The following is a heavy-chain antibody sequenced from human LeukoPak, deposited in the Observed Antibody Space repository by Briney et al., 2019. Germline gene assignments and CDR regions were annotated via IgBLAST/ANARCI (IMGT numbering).Heavy chain of an antibody. V-gene: IGHV4-38-2*02. Sequence: PSETLSLTCAVSGYSISSGYYWGWIRQPPGKGLEWIGSIYYSGSTYYNPSLKSRVTISVDTSKNQFSLKLSSVTAADTAVYYCAREIQDHYGSGSYHFDYWGQGTLVTVSS. D-gene: IGHD3-10*01. CDR2: IYYSGST. CDR1: GYSISSGYY. CDR3: AREIQDHYGSGSYHFDY. J-gene: IGHJ4*02.